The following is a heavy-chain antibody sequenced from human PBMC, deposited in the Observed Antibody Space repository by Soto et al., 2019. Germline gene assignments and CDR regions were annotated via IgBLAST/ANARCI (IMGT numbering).Heavy chain of an antibody. D-gene: IGHD6-25*01. CDR3: AREPWGYSGSAKHFDY. Sequence: QVHLVESGGGVVQPGGSLRLCCAASGFNFRGLTMHWVRQAPDKGLEWLSVITYAGDYKNYADSVRGRISISRDNSKNTLFLQMNSLRPDDTAVYFCAREPWGYSGSAKHFDYWGQGSLVIVSS. V-gene: IGHV3-30-3*01. J-gene: IGHJ4*02. CDR2: ITYAGDYK. CDR1: GFNFRGLT.